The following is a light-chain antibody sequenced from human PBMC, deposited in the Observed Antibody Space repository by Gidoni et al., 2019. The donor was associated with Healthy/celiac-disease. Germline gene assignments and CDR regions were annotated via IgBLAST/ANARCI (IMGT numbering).Light chain of an antibody. V-gene: IGKV4-1*01. J-gene: IGKJ2*04. CDR1: QSVFYSSNNKNY. Sequence: DIVMTQSPDSLAVSLGERATINCKSSQSVFYSSNNKNYLAWYQQKPGQPPTLLISWASTRESGVPGRFSGSGSVTDFSLTTSSLQAEDVAVYYCQQYYSTPCSFGQGTKLEIK. CDR2: WAS. CDR3: QQYYSTPCS.